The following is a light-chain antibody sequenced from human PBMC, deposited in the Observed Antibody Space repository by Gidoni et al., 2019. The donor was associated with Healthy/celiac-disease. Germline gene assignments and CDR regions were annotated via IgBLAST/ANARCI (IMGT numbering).Light chain of an antibody. V-gene: IGKV3-11*01. Sequence: EILLTQSPATLSLSPGERATPSCRASQSVSSYLAWYQQKPGQAPRLLIYDASNRATGIPARFSGSGSGTDFTLTISSLEPEDFAVYYCQQRSNWLTFGGGTKVEIK. CDR2: DAS. CDR1: QSVSSY. J-gene: IGKJ4*01. CDR3: QQRSNWLT.